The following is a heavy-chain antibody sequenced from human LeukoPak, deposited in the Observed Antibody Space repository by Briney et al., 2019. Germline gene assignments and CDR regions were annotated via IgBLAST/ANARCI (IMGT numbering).Heavy chain of an antibody. Sequence: GGSLRLSCAASGFSFSSDGMHWVRQVPGKGLEWVAFIRYDGSNKHYADSVKGRFTISRDNSKKMLYLQMNSLRAEDTAVYHCAKGGLYSGDVEYWGQGTLVTVSS. CDR2: IRYDGSNK. D-gene: IGHD1-26*01. J-gene: IGHJ4*02. V-gene: IGHV3-30*02. CDR3: AKGGLYSGDVEY. CDR1: GFSFSSDG.